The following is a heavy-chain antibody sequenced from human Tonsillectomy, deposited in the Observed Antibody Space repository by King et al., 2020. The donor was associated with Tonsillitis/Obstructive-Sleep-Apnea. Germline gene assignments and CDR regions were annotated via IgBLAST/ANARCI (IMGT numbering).Heavy chain of an antibody. J-gene: IGHJ5*02. Sequence: QLVQSGAEVKKPGASVKVSCKASGYTFTSYAMHWVRQAPGQRLEWLGGINAGKGNTKYYQRIQGRVTITRDTSAGTAYMELSSLRSEDTAVYYCARDPNCSSTSCYGGWFDPWGQGTLVTVSS. V-gene: IGHV1-3*01. CDR3: ARDPNCSSTSCYGGWFDP. CDR1: GYTFTSYA. CDR2: INAGKGNT. D-gene: IGHD2-2*01.